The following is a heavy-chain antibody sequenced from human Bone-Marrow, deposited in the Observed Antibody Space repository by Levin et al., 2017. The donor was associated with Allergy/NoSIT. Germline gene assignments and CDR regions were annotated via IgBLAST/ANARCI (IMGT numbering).Heavy chain of an antibody. Sequence: RTGGSLRLSCEGFGYDFSTYWIGWVRQKPGKGLEWVGVIYPGDSDTRYSPSFEGQVTISADKSITTASLQWSSLRASDSAMYYCARLGREIEAGRITKTNAFDMWGQGTKVTVSS. V-gene: IGHV5-51*01. CDR1: GYDFSTYW. CDR3: ARLGREIEAGRITKTNAFDM. D-gene: IGHD1-14*01. J-gene: IGHJ3*02. CDR2: IYPGDSDT.